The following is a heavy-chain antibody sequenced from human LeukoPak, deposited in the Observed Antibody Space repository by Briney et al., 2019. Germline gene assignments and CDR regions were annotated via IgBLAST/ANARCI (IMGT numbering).Heavy chain of an antibody. CDR2: IYYSGST. V-gene: IGHV4-39*01. J-gene: IGHJ4*02. D-gene: IGHD3-10*01. CDR3: ARLYGSGSYYPDY. CDR1: GGSISSSSSY. Sequence: PSETLSLTCTVSGGSISSSSSYWGWIHQPPGKGLEGIGSIYYSGSTYYNPSLKSRVTISVDTSKNQFSLKLSSVTAADTAVYYCARLYGSGSYYPDYWGQGTLVTVSS.